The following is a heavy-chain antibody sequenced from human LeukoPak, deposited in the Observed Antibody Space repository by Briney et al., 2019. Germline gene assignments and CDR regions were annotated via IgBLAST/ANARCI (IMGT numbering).Heavy chain of an antibody. J-gene: IGHJ4*03. CDR2: IDHRGSS. Sequence: SETLSLTCAVHGESFSAYFWSWIRQVPGKGLEWIGEIDHRGSSNYNPPLKSRATISVDTSKDHFSLSLTSVTAADTAVYYCATRSSTLAAARCFDDWGQGTVVTVSS. D-gene: IGHD6-6*01. CDR1: GESFSAYF. CDR3: ATRSSTLAAARCFDD. V-gene: IGHV4-34*01.